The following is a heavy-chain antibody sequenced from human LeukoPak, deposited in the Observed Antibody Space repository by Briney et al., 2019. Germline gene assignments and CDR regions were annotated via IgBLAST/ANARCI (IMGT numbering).Heavy chain of an antibody. CDR3: ARVDRYYFYMDV. J-gene: IGHJ6*03. CDR1: GGTFSSYI. Sequence: ASVKVSCKASGGTFSSYIITWERQAPGQGLEWMGGIIPLFNTPNYAQKFQGRVKITTDDSTHTSYVELRSLRSEDTAVYYCARVDRYYFYMDVWGKGTTVTVS. V-gene: IGHV1-69*05. CDR2: IIPLFNTP.